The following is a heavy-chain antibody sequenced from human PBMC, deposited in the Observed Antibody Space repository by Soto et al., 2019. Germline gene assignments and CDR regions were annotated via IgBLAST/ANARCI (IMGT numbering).Heavy chain of an antibody. CDR3: ARTYNTNWANAFDV. J-gene: IGHJ3*01. D-gene: IGHD1-1*01. CDR1: GFTFSSYA. CDR2: ISYDGSNK. Sequence: QLGGSLRLSCSASGFTFSSYAMHWVRQAPGKGLEWVAVISYDGSNKYYADSVKGRFTISRDNSMHTLYLQMNSLRAEDTAVYYCARTYNTNWANAFDVWGQGTMVTVSS. V-gene: IGHV3-30-3*01.